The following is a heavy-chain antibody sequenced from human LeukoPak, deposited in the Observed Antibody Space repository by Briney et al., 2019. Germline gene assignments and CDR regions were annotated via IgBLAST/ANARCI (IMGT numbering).Heavy chain of an antibody. J-gene: IGHJ4*02. CDR2: ISAYNGNT. Sequence: GASVKVSCKASGYTFTSYGISWVRQAPGQGLEWMGWISAYNGNTNYAQKLQGRVTMTKDTSTSTAYMELRSLRSDDTAVYYCARGYITMVRGVIITVAQYYFDYWGQGTLVTVSS. CDR3: ARGYITMVRGVIITVAQYYFDY. D-gene: IGHD3-10*01. V-gene: IGHV1-18*01. CDR1: GYTFTSYG.